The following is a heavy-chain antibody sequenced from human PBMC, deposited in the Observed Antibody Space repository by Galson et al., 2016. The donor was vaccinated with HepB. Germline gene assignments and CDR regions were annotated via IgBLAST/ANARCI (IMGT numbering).Heavy chain of an antibody. D-gene: IGHD3-10*01. CDR2: IHSNGGDI. J-gene: IGHJ5*02. Sequence: SLRLSCAASGFTFSTYAMHWVRQAPGKGLEYVSGIHSNGGDIYYAYSVNGRFTISRDNSKNTLYLQMNSLRVEDTAMYYCARGSYSGLGSYGWFDPWGQGTLVTVSS. CDR3: ARGSYSGLGSYGWFDP. CDR1: GFTFSTYA. V-gene: IGHV3-64*04.